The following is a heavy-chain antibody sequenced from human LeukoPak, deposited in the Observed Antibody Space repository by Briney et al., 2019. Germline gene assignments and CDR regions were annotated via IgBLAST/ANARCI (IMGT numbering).Heavy chain of an antibody. CDR2: INYDGSDT. J-gene: IGHJ4*02. Sequence: PGGSLRLSCAASGFTFSSYWMHWVRQAPGKGLVWVSRINYDGSDTNYADSVKGRFTISRDNAKNTLYLQMNSLRAEDTAVYYCARAQSGSYGDWGQGTLVTVSS. CDR1: GFTFSSYW. CDR3: ARAQSGSYGD. D-gene: IGHD1-26*01. V-gene: IGHV3-74*01.